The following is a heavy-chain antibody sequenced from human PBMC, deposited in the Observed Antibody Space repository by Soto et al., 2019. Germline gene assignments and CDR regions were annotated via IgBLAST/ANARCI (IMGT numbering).Heavy chain of an antibody. V-gene: IGHV4-4*02. CDR3: ARARKTGYSSSWGYNWFDP. J-gene: IGHJ5*02. Sequence: QVQLQESGPGLVKPSGTLSLTCAVSGGSISSSNWWSWVRQPPGKGLEWIGEIYHSGSTNYNPSLKSRVTISVDKSKNQFSLKLSSVTAADTAVYYCARARKTGYSSSWGYNWFDPWGQGTLVTVSS. CDR2: IYHSGST. D-gene: IGHD6-13*01. CDR1: GGSISSSNW.